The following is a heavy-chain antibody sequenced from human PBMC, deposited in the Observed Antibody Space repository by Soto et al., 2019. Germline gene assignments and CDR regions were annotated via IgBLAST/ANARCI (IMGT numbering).Heavy chain of an antibody. CDR2: INHSGST. CDR1: GGSFSGYY. D-gene: IGHD3-10*01. V-gene: IGHV4-34*01. J-gene: IGHJ6*02. Sequence: SETLSLTCAVYGGSFSGYYCSWIRHPPWKGLEWIGEINHSGSTNYNPSLKSRVTISVDTSKNQFSLKLSSVSAADTAVYYCAAGRGVRGVIITTYYYYGLDVWGQGTTVTVSS. CDR3: AAGRGVRGVIITTYYYYGLDV.